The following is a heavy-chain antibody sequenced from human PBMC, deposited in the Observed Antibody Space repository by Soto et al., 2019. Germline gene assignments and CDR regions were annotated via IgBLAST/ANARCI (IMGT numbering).Heavy chain of an antibody. CDR2: FIPIFPTP. CDR1: GGTFSTSA. J-gene: IGHJ6*02. CDR3: ARDKDRLQLGGNYYYILDV. D-gene: IGHD5-12*01. V-gene: IGHV1-69*12. Sequence: QVQLEQSGAEVKKPGSSVKVSCKASGGTFSTSAISWVRQAPGQGLEWMGGFIPIFPTPDYAHKFQGRLTITADESTSTAYMELSGLKSDDTAVYYSARDKDRLQLGGNYYYILDVWGQGTTVTVSS.